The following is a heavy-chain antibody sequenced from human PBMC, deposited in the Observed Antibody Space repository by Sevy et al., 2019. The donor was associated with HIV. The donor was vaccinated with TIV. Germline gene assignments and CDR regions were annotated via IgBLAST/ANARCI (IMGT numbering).Heavy chain of an antibody. CDR1: GYSFTSYW. Sequence: GESLKISCKGSGYSFTSYWIGWVRQMPGKGLEWMGIIYPGDSDTRYSPSFQGQVTISADKSISTAYLQWSSLKASDTAMYYSARHPSSSWSGYWFDPWGQGTLVTVSS. CDR2: IYPGDSDT. CDR3: ARHPSSSWSGYWFDP. V-gene: IGHV5-51*01. J-gene: IGHJ5*02. D-gene: IGHD6-13*01.